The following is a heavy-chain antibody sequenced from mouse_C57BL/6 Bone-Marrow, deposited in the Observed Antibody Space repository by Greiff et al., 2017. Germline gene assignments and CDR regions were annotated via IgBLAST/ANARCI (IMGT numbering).Heavy chain of an antibody. CDR2: IDPSDSYT. CDR3: AREGYDSWFAY. D-gene: IGHD2-4*01. CDR1: GYTFTSYW. V-gene: IGHV1-69*01. J-gene: IGHJ3*01. Sequence: QVQLQQPGAELVMPGASVKLSCKASGYTFTSYWMHWVKQRPGQGLEWIGEIDPSDSYTNYNQKFKGKSTLTVDKSSSTAYMQLSSLTSEDSAVYYCAREGYDSWFAYWGQETLVTVSA.